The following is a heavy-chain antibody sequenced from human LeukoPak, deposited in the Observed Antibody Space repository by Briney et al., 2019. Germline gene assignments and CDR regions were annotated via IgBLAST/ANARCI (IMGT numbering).Heavy chain of an antibody. J-gene: IGHJ4*02. CDR2: ISSSGSTI. CDR3: ARDRDSSWLTCGFGY. Sequence: GGSLRLSCAASGFTFSSYEMNWVRQAPGKGLEWVSYISSSGSTIYYADSVKGRFTISRDNAKNSLYLQMNSLRAEDTAVYYCARDRDSSWLTCGFGYWGQGTLVTVSS. V-gene: IGHV3-48*03. CDR1: GFTFSSYE. D-gene: IGHD6-13*01.